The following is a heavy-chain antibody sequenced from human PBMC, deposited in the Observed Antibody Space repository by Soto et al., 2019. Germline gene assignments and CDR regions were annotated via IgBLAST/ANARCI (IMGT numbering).Heavy chain of an antibody. CDR1: GGTFSSYA. V-gene: IGHV1-69*06. CDR3: ARGPRYCSSTSCYTGDY. CDR2: IIPIFGTA. J-gene: IGHJ4*02. Sequence: QVQLVQSGAEVKKPGSSVKVSCKASGGTFSSYAISWVRQAPGQGLEWMGGIIPIFGTANYAQKFQGRVTITADKSTSTAYMELSSLRSEDTAVYYCARGPRYCSSTSCYTGDYWGQGNLVTVSS. D-gene: IGHD2-2*02.